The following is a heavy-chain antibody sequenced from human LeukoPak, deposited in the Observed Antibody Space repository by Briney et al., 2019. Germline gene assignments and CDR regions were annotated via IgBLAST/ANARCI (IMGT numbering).Heavy chain of an antibody. CDR2: ISSTGDRT. CDR1: GFTFNSYA. V-gene: IGHV3-23*01. J-gene: IGHJ6*02. CDR3: TKILERELQYYYYGMDV. Sequence: GGSLRLSCAASGFTFNSYAMIWVRQAPGKGLESISSISSTGDRTYYADSVKGRFAISRDNSKNTLYLQMNSLRAEDTAVYYCTKILERELQYYYYGMDVWGQGTSVTVSS. D-gene: IGHD5-24*01.